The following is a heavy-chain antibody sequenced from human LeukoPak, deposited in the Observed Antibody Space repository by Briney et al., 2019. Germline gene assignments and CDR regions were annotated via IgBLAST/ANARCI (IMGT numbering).Heavy chain of an antibody. CDR1: GGSISGGGYS. Sequence: PSETLSLTCAVSGGSISGGGYSWRWIRQSPGKGLEWIGYIYQSGSTYYNPSLKSRVTISVDRSKNQFSLKLSSLTAADTAVYYCARSGSYFSFDIWGQGTMVTVSS. CDR3: ARSGSYFSFDI. J-gene: IGHJ3*02. D-gene: IGHD1-26*01. CDR2: IYQSGST. V-gene: IGHV4-30-2*06.